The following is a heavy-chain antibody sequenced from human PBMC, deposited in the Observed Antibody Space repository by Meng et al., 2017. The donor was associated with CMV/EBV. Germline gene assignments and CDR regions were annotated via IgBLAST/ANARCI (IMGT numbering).Heavy chain of an antibody. CDR3: AREEYSHGLEYYYGMDV. J-gene: IGHJ6*02. V-gene: IGHV3-21*01. CDR2: ISSSSSYI. CDR1: GFTFSSYS. D-gene: IGHD5-18*01. Sequence: GESLKISCAASGFTFSSYSMNWVRQAPGKGLEWVSSISSSSSYIYYADSVKGRFTISRDNAKNSLYLQMNSLRAEDTAVYYCAREEYSHGLEYYYGMDVWGQGTTVTVSS.